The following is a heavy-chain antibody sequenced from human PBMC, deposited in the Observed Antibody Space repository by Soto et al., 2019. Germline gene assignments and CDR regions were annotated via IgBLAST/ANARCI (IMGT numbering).Heavy chain of an antibody. J-gene: IGHJ5*02. D-gene: IGHD2-15*01. CDR3: ARVPGSGGSPWGFDP. CDR2: IYYSGST. Sequence: SETLSLTCTVSGGSISSYYWSWIRQPPGKGLEWIGYIYYSGSTNHNPSLKSRVTISVDTSKNQFSLKLSSVTAADTAVYYCARVPGSGGSPWGFDPWGQGTLVTVSS. V-gene: IGHV4-59*01. CDR1: GGSISSYY.